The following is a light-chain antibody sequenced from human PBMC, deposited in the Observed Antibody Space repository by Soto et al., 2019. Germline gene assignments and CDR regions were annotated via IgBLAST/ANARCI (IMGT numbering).Light chain of an antibody. J-gene: IGKJ4*01. CDR3: QQYDNLPLT. Sequence: DIQMTQSPSSLSASVGDRVTITCQASQDISNYLNWYQQKPGKAPKLLIYDASNLETGVPSRFSGSGSGTDFTFTISSLQPEDIETYYCQQYDNLPLTLSGGTKVDIK. V-gene: IGKV1-33*01. CDR1: QDISNY. CDR2: DAS.